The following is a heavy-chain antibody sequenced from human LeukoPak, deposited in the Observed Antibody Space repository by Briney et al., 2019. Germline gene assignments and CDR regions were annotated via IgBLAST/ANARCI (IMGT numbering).Heavy chain of an antibody. V-gene: IGHV4-59*05. CDR1: GGSISSYY. CDR3: ARSDYYYYYMDV. J-gene: IGHJ6*03. CDR2: IYYSGST. Sequence: ASETLSLTCTVSGGSISSYYWSWIRQPPGKGLEWIGSIYYSGSTYYNPSLKSRVTISVDTSKNQFSRKLSSVTAADTAVYYCARSDYYYYYMDVWGKGTTVTISS.